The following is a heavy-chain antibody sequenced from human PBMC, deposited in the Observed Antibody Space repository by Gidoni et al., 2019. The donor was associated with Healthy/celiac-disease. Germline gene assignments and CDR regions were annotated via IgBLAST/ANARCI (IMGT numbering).Heavy chain of an antibody. J-gene: IGHJ4*02. D-gene: IGHD6-13*01. Sequence: EVQLLESGGGLVQPGGSLRLSCAASGFTFSSYAMRWVRQAPGKGLEWVSAIRGSGSSTYYADSVKGRFTISRDNSKNTLYLQMKSLRAGDTAVYYCANLAAAGTYFEDWGQGTLVTVSS. CDR1: GFTFSSYA. CDR3: ANLAAAGTYFED. CDR2: IRGSGSST. V-gene: IGHV3-23*01.